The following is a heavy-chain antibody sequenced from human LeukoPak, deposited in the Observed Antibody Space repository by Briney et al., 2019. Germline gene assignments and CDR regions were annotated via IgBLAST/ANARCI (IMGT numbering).Heavy chain of an antibody. CDR2: ISPGGSDT. V-gene: IGHV3-23*01. D-gene: IGHD3-10*01. J-gene: IGHJ4*02. CDR3: AKRRGYETMAAFDY. CDR1: AFSFNSYA. Sequence: PGGSLRLSCVASAFSFNSYAMSWVRQAPGKGLEWVSAISPGGSDTYYADSVRGRFTISRDNSKNTLYLQMSSLRAEGSAVYYCAKRRGYETMAAFDYWGQGTLVTVSS.